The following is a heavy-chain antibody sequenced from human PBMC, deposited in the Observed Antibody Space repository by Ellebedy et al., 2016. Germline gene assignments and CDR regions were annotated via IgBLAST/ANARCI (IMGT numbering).Heavy chain of an antibody. D-gene: IGHD3-16*02. CDR2: ISSSGTTI. V-gene: IGHV3-11*01. CDR1: GFTFSDYY. J-gene: IGHJ4*02. Sequence: GGSLRLSCAASGFTFSDYYMSWIRQAPGKGLEWVSYISSSGTTIYYADTVKGRFTISRDNAKYSLHLRMNTLRAEDTAVYYCARWRGPDYVWGSYRWYYFDYWGQGTLVTVSS. CDR3: ARWRGPDYVWGSYRWYYFDY.